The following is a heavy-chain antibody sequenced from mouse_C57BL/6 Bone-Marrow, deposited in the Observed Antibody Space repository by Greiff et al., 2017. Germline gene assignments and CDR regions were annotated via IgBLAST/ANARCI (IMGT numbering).Heavy chain of an antibody. CDR3: ASLYGHYAMDY. V-gene: IGHV1-4*01. D-gene: IGHD1-1*02. Sequence: QVQLQQSGAELARPGASVKMSCKASGYTFTSYTMHWVKQRPGQGLEWIGYINPSSGYTKYNQKFKDKATLTADKSSSTAYMQLSSLTSEDSAVYYCASLYGHYAMDYWGQGTSVTVSS. CDR2: INPSSGYT. J-gene: IGHJ4*01. CDR1: GYTFTSYT.